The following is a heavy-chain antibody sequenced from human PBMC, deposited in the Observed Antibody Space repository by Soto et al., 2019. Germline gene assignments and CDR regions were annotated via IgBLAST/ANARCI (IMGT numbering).Heavy chain of an antibody. J-gene: IGHJ5*02. Sequence: QITLKESGPTLVKPTQTLTLTCTFSGFSLSTSGAGVGSIRQPPGQALEWLALIYWDDVQRYSPSLKSRLSITKDTSKNQVVLTMTNMDPVDTATYYCAHRRIVGTSNWFDPWGQGTLVTVSS. CDR2: IYWDDVQ. V-gene: IGHV2-5*02. D-gene: IGHD2-21*01. CDR3: AHRRIVGTSNWFDP. CDR1: GFSLSTSGAG.